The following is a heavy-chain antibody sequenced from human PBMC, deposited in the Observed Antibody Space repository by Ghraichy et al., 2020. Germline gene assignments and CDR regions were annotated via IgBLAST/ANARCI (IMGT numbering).Heavy chain of an antibody. CDR3: TLRSPKFDP. Sequence: LSLTCAASGFTFSSYAMSWVRQAPGKGLEWVSAISGSGGSTYYADSVKGRFTISRDNSKNTLYLQMNSLRAEDTAVYYCTLRSPKFDPWGQGTLVTVSS. V-gene: IGHV3-23*01. CDR2: ISGSGGST. CDR1: GFTFSSYA. D-gene: IGHD3-3*01. J-gene: IGHJ5*02.